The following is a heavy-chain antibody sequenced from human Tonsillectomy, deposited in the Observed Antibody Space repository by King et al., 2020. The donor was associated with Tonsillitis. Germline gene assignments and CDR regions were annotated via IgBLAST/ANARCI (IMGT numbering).Heavy chain of an antibody. CDR2: IWYDGSNK. J-gene: IGHJ4*02. V-gene: IGHV3-33*01. D-gene: IGHD6-13*01. Sequence: VQLVESGGGVVQPGRSLRLSCAASGFTFSSYGMHWVRQAPGKGLEWVAVIWYDGSNKYYADSVKGRFTISRDNSKKTLYLQMNSLRAEDTAVYYCARFIAAAGIDYWGQGTLVTVSS. CDR1: GFTFSSYG. CDR3: ARFIAAAGIDY.